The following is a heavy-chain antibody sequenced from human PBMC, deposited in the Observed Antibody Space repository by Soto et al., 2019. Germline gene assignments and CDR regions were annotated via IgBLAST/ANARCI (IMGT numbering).Heavy chain of an antibody. CDR2: ISYDGHNK. Sequence: PGGSLSLSCASSRFSFISFGMHWVRQAPGKGLEWVALISYDGHNKNYTDSVKGRFTVSRDNSKNTLYLQMNSLRPEDTAVYYCVKDRYRYCSGGSCYYFDDWGQGTLVTVSS. J-gene: IGHJ4*02. V-gene: IGHV3-30*18. CDR1: RFSFISFG. CDR3: VKDRYRYCSGGSCYYFDD. D-gene: IGHD2-15*01.